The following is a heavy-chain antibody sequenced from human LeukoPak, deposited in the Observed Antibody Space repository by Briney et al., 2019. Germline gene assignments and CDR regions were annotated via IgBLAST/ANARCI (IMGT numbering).Heavy chain of an antibody. CDR3: ARSQPSYPADP. D-gene: IGHD3-16*02. J-gene: IGHJ5*02. CDR1: GGSISSYY. CDR2: IYYSGST. V-gene: IGHV4-59*08. Sequence: SETLSLTCTVSGGSISSYYWSWIRQPPGKGLEWVGYIYYSGSTNYNPSLKSRVTISVDTSKNQFSLKLSSVTAADTAVYYCARSQPSYPADPWGQGTLVTVSS.